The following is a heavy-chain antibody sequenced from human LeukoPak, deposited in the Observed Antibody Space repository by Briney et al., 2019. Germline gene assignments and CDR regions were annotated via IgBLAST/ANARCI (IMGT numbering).Heavy chain of an antibody. J-gene: IGHJ1*01. D-gene: IGHD2-2*01. Sequence: GGSQRLSCAASGFTFSNYWMHWVRQAPGKGLVWVSRIDPDGSNTTYADSMKGRFTISRDNAKNTLYLQMNSLRAEDTAVYYCARILYCTSISCYPSGGQGTLVTVSS. CDR1: GFTFSNYW. CDR3: ARILYCTSISCYPS. V-gene: IGHV3-74*01. CDR2: IDPDGSNT.